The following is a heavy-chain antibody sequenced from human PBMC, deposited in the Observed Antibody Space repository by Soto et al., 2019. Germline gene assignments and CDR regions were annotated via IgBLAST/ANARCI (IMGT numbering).Heavy chain of an antibody. J-gene: IGHJ5*02. CDR3: ARDVWVGGGWVDP. V-gene: IGHV3-66*01. D-gene: IGHD1-26*01. Sequence: EVQLVESGGGLVQPGGSLRLSCAASGFTVSSNYMSWVRQAPGKGLEWVSVIYSGGSTHYADSVKGSVTISIDNSRNTLDLQLNGLRASDTAVYYCARDVWVGGGWVDPWGKGNLVTVSS. CDR1: GFTVSSNY. CDR2: IYSGGST.